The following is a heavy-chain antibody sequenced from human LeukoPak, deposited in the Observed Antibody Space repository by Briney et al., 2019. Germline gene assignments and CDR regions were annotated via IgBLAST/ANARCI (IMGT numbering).Heavy chain of an antibody. CDR2: IYYSGST. J-gene: IGHJ6*02. CDR3: ARSRYDINYGMDV. CDR1: GGSISSGDYY. V-gene: IGHV4-30-4*02. D-gene: IGHD3-9*01. Sequence: SETLSLTCTVSGGSISSGDYYWSWIRQPPGKGLEWIGYIYYSGSTYYNPSLKSRVTISVDTSKNQFSLKLSSVTAADTAVYYCARSRYDINYGMDVWGQGTTVTVSS.